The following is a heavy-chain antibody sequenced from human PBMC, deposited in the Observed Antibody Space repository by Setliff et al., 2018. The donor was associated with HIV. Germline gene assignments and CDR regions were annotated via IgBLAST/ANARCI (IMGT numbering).Heavy chain of an antibody. D-gene: IGHD6-19*01. CDR2: VTHSGTT. CDR1: GGSFSGFY. Sequence: SETLSLTCAVYGGSFSGFYWTFIRQSPGKGLEWIGEVTHSGTTTYDPSLKRQITISVDTSKNQFSLKLTSVTAADMGVYYCARGRKKTLAVSGTRYFDFWGQGTLVTVSS. J-gene: IGHJ4*02. V-gene: IGHV4-34*01. CDR3: ARGRKKTLAVSGTRYFDF.